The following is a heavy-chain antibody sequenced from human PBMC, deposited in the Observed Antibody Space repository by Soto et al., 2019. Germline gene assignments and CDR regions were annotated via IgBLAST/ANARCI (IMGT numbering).Heavy chain of an antibody. V-gene: IGHV4-59*01. CDR2: IYYSGST. Sequence: PSETLSLTCTVSGGSISSYYWSWIRQPPGKGLEWIGYIYYSGSTNYNPSLKSRVTISVDTSKNQFSLKLSSVTAADTAVYYCACVLSRNDAFDIWGQGTMVTVSS. CDR3: ACVLSRNDAFDI. J-gene: IGHJ3*02. CDR1: GGSISSYY.